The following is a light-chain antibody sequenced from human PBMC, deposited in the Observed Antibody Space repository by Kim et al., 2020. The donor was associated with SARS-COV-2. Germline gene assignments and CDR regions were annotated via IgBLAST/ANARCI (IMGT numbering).Light chain of an antibody. J-gene: IGKJ2*01. V-gene: IGKV3-15*01. Sequence: EIVMTQSPATLSVSPGERATLSCRASQSVSSNLAWYQQKPGQAPRLLIYGVSTRATGIPARFSGSGSGTEFTLTISSLQSEDFAVYYCQQYNNWLYTFGQGTKLEI. CDR3: QQYNNWLYT. CDR2: GVS. CDR1: QSVSSN.